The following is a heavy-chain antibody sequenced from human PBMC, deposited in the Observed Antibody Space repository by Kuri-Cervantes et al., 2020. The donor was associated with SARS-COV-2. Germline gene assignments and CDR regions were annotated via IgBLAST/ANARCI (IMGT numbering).Heavy chain of an antibody. CDR2: ISSSGSNT. D-gene: IGHD2-15*01. J-gene: IGHJ4*02. V-gene: IGHV3-23*01. CDR1: GVTFSSYG. CDR3: AKDRGYCSGGSCLYFDY. Sequence: GESLKISCAASGVTFSSYGMSWVRQAPGKGLEWVSAISSSGSNTFYADSVRGRFTISRDNSKNTVYLQMNSLRAEDTAVYYCAKDRGYCSGGSCLYFDYWGQGTLVTVSS.